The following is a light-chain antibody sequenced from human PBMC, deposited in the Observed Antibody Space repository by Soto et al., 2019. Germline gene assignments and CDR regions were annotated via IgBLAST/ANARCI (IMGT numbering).Light chain of an antibody. V-gene: IGLV1-40*01. Sequence: QSVLTQPPSVSGAPGQRVTISCTGSRSNIGAGYAVHWYQQLPGTAPKLLIYDNTNRPSGVPDRFSASESGTSASLAITGIPSEDEADYYCQSYDTSLSASVFGGGTKLTVL. CDR2: DNT. J-gene: IGLJ2*01. CDR1: RSNIGAGYA. CDR3: QSYDTSLSASV.